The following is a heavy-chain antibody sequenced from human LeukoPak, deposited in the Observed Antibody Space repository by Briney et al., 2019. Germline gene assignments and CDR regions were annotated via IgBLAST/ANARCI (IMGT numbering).Heavy chain of an antibody. CDR1: GYTFTSYG. D-gene: IGHD3-10*01. CDR2: ISAYNGNT. Sequence: ASVKVSCKASGYTFTSYGINWVRQAPGQGLEWMGWISAYNGNTNYAQKLQGRVTMTTDASTSTAYMELRSLRSDDTAVYYCAKDDYYGSGSYPHYWGQGTLSPSPQ. CDR3: AKDDYYGSGSYPHY. J-gene: IGHJ4*02. V-gene: IGHV1-18*01.